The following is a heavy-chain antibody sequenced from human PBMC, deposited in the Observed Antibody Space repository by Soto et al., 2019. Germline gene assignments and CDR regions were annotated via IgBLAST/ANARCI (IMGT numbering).Heavy chain of an antibody. D-gene: IGHD2-15*01. V-gene: IGHV4-34*01. Sequence: QVQLQQWGAGLLKPSETLSLTCAVYGGSFSDYSWTWIRQPPGKGLEWIGEINHSGGTNYNPSLKSRVTMSVDTSRNQFSLKLSSVTATDTAVYYCARAPIVLVAAIHYYYGMDVWGQGTTVTVSS. CDR3: ARAPIVLVAAIHYYYGMDV. J-gene: IGHJ6*02. CDR1: GGSFSDYS. CDR2: INHSGGT.